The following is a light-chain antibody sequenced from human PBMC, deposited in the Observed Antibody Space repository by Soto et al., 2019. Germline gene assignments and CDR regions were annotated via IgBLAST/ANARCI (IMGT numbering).Light chain of an antibody. CDR2: GAS. CDR1: QSVSSY. CDR3: HQYNNLWT. V-gene: IGKV3-15*01. Sequence: EIVLTQSPATLSLSPGERATLSFRASQSVSSYLAWYQQKPGQSPRLLIYGASTRATGIPARFSGSGSGTEFTLTISSLQSEDFGVYYCHQYNNLWTFGQGTKVDI. J-gene: IGKJ1*01.